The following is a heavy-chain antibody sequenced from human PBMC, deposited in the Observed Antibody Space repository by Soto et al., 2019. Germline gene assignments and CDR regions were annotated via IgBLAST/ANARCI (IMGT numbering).Heavy chain of an antibody. V-gene: IGHV4-30-4*01. CDR2: IYSSGTT. CDR1: GGPISSGDYY. D-gene: IGHD6-19*01. Sequence: SETLSLTCTVSGGPISSGDYYWSWIRQPPGKGLEWIGYIYSSGTTYYNPSLKSRVTISVDTSKNQFSLKLTSVTAADTAVYYCATTFGYNSGWYRFDYWGQGTLVTVSS. CDR3: ATTFGYNSGWYRFDY. J-gene: IGHJ4*02.